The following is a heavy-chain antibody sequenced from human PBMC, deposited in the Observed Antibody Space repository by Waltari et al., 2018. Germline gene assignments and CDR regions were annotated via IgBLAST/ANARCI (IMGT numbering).Heavy chain of an antibody. CDR3: ARGYRYDSSERFYLDY. D-gene: IGHD3-22*01. CDR1: GLSIRGYT. V-gene: IGHV1-69*12. Sequence: QVQLAQSGAEVKSPGSSVTISCKASGLSIRGYTSSWVRQAPGQGLEWMGGFIPFYGSQIYQQRFQGRLTITADGSTRTTVMELRNLRYEDTAVYFCARGYRYDSSERFYLDYWGQGTPVIVSS. CDR2: FIPFYGSQ. J-gene: IGHJ4*02.